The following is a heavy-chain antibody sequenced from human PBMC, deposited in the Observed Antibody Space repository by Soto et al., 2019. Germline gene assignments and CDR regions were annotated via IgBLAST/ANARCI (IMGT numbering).Heavy chain of an antibody. D-gene: IGHD4-4*01. V-gene: IGHV1-69*11. CDR2: IIPFIGTA. J-gene: IGHJ6*04. Sequence: SGKVSCKASGGPFSSYAISWVRPAPRQGLEWMGRIIPFIGTANYAQKFQGRVTITADECTSTAYMELTSLRSEDTAVYYCARVVMTTVPASYYYGMDVWGKGNTVTV. CDR1: GGPFSSYA. CDR3: ARVVMTTVPASYYYGMDV.